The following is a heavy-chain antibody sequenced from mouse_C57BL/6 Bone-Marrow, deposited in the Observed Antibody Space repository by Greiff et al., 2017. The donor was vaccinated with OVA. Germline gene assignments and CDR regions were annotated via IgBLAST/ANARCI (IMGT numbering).Heavy chain of an antibody. CDR3: ARENSFDY. CDR1: GYSFTGYY. V-gene: IGHV1-42*01. CDR2: INPSTGGT. Sequence: VQLQQSGPELVKPGASVKISCKASGYSFTGYYMNWVKQSPEKSLEWIGEINPSTGGTTYNQKFKAKATLTVDKSSSTAYMQLKSLTSEDSAVYYCARENSFDYWGQGTTLTVSS. J-gene: IGHJ2*01.